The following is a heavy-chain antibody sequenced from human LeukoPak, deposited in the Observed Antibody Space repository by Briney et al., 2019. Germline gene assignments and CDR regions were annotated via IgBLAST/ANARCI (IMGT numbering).Heavy chain of an antibody. CDR2: ISSSGSTI. CDR3: ARALGSYYYVFDY. D-gene: IGHD3-10*02. J-gene: IGHJ4*02. V-gene: IGHV3-48*03. CDR1: GFTFSSYE. Sequence: GGSLRLSCAASGFTFSSYEMNWVRQAPGKGLEWVSYISSSGSTIYYADSVKGRFTISRDNSKNTLFLQMSGLKSEDTAVYYCARALGSYYYVFDYWGQGTLVTVSS.